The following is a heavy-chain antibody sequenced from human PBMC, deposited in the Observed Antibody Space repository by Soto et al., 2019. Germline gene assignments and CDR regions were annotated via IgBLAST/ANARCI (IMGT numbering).Heavy chain of an antibody. V-gene: IGHV1-18*01. CDR2: ISAYNGNT. CDR3: ARERRGRRDSSSWYHYYGMDV. Sequence: GASVKVSCKASGYTFTSYGISWVRQAPGQGLEWMGWISAYNGNTNYAQKLQGRVTMTTDTSTSTAYMELRSLRSDDTAVYYCARERRGRRDSSSWYHYYGMDVWGQGTTVTVSS. CDR1: GYTFTSYG. D-gene: IGHD6-13*01. J-gene: IGHJ6*02.